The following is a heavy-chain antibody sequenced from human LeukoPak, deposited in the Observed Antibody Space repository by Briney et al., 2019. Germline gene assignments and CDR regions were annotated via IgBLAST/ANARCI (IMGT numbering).Heavy chain of an antibody. CDR1: GGSISSNF. Sequence: SETLSLTCTVSGGSISSNFWSWIRQPPGKGLEYIGYIYNSGTTNYNPSLKSRVTISVDTSKNQFSLKLSSVTAADTAVYYCARTTEGYCSRTSCYGGDYYYYMDVWGKGTTVTVSS. CDR2: IYNSGTT. CDR3: ARTTEGYCSRTSCYGGDYYYYMDV. V-gene: IGHV4-59*01. D-gene: IGHD2-2*01. J-gene: IGHJ6*03.